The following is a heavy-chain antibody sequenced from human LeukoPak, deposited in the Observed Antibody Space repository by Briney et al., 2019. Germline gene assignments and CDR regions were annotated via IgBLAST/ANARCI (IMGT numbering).Heavy chain of an antibody. V-gene: IGHV4-34*01. J-gene: IGHJ4*02. Sequence: PSETLSLTCAVYGGSFSDYYWSWIRQSPGKGREWIGEIKSTGTTNWIGETKHSESTNYNPSFKSRVTIPADTSKNQFSLKLTSVTAADTAVYYCARVIGSDTRDYYLGYWGQGTLVTVYS. CDR3: ARVIGSDTRDYYLGY. CDR2: TKHSEST. CDR1: GGSFSDYY. D-gene: IGHD2-2*01.